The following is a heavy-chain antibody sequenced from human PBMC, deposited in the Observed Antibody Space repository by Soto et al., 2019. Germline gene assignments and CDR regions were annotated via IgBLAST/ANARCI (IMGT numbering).Heavy chain of an antibody. CDR1: GFTFGDHY. Sequence: QGQVVESGGDLVRPGGSLRLSCAASGFTFGDHYMSWIRQAPGKGLEWVSYISGSGFTIYYGDSVKGRFTISRDNAKNSLYLQMNSLRAEHTAVYYCARNTTSAAGADSYGLDVWGLGTTVTVSS. D-gene: IGHD6-13*01. CDR2: ISGSGFTI. V-gene: IGHV3-11*01. CDR3: ARNTTSAAGADSYGLDV. J-gene: IGHJ6*02.